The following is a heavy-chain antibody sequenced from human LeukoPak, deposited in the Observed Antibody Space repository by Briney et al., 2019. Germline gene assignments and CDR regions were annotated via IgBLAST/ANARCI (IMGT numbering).Heavy chain of an antibody. D-gene: IGHD3-10*01. V-gene: IGHV3-21*01. CDR1: GFTFSSYS. J-gene: IGHJ4*02. Sequence: PGGSLRLSCTASGFTFSSYSMNWVRQAPGKGLEWVSSISSSSSYIYYADSVKGRFTISRDNAKNSLYLQMNSLRAEDTAVYYCARDYMTGGSGSTWGQGTLVTVSS. CDR3: ARDYMTGGSGST. CDR2: ISSSSSYI.